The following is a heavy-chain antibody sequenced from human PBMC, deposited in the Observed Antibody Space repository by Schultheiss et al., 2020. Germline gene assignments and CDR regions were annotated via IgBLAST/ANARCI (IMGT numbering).Heavy chain of an antibody. CDR2: IDPSDSYT. J-gene: IGHJ4*02. V-gene: IGHV5-10-1*01. CDR1: GYSFTSFW. CDR3: ARRETVGGTATLFDY. D-gene: IGHD6-13*01. Sequence: GGSLRLSCKGSGYSFTSFWIAWVRQMPGKGLEWVGRIDPSDSYTNYSPSFQGHVTISTDKSTSTAYLQWSSLKASDTAMYYCARRETVGGTATLFDYWGRGTLVTVSS.